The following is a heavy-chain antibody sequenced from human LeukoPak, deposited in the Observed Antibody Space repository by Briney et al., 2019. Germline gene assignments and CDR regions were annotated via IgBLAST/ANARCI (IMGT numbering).Heavy chain of an antibody. J-gene: IGHJ4*02. CDR1: GGSFSGYY. D-gene: IGHD3-10*01. CDR2: INHSGST. CDR3: ARGRITMVRGVIFRGYFDY. Sequence: PSETLSLTCAVYGGSFSGYYWSWIRQPPGKGLEWIGEINHSGSTNYNPSLKSRVTISVDTSKNQFSLKLSSVTAADTAVYYCARGRITMVRGVIFRGYFDYWGQGTLVTVSS. V-gene: IGHV4-34*01.